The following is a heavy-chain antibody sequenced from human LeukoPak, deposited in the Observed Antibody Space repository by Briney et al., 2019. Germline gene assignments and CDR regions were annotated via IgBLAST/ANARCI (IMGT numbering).Heavy chain of an antibody. CDR1: GFTFDDYT. Sequence: GGSLRLSCAASGFTFDDYTMHWVRQAPGKGLAWVSLISWDGGSTYYADSVKGRFTISRDNSKNSLYLQMNSLRTEDTALYYCAKDWGTTVTTSYMDVWSKGTTVTISS. CDR2: ISWDGGST. V-gene: IGHV3-43*01. D-gene: IGHD4-17*01. CDR3: AKDWGTTVTTSYMDV. J-gene: IGHJ6*03.